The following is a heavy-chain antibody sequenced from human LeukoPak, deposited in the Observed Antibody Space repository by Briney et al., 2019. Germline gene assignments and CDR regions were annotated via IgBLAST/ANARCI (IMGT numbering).Heavy chain of an antibody. D-gene: IGHD2-2*02. V-gene: IGHV4-34*01. CDR2: INHSGST. Sequence: PETLSLTCAVYGGSFSGYYWSWIRQPPGKGLEWIGEINHSGSTNYNPSLKSRVTISVDTSKNQFSLRLSSVTAADTAVYYCARGIVLVSAAILLSRPGARFAYWGQGTLVTVSS. CDR1: GGSFSGYY. CDR3: ARGIVLVSAAILLSRPGARFAY. J-gene: IGHJ4*02.